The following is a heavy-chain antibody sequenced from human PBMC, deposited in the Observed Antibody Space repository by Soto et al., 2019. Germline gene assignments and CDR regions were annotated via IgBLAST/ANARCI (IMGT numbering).Heavy chain of an antibody. Sequence: GGSLRLSCAASGFTFSNAWMNWVRQAPGKGLEWVGRIKSKTDGGTTDYAAPVKGRFTISRDDSKNTLYLQMNSLKTEDTAVYYCTAYYYDSSGYYYPFYYYYGMDVWGQGTTVTVSS. D-gene: IGHD3-22*01. V-gene: IGHV3-15*07. CDR1: GFTFSNAW. CDR3: TAYYYDSSGYYYPFYYYYGMDV. CDR2: IKSKTDGGTT. J-gene: IGHJ6*02.